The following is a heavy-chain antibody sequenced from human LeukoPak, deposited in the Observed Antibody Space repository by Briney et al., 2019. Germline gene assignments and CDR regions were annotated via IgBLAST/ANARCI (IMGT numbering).Heavy chain of an antibody. CDR2: ISASGDVT. V-gene: IGHV3-23*01. J-gene: IGHJ3*02. Sequence: GGSLRLSCAASGLSFSAYPMGWVRQAPGKGLQWLSGISASGDVTFHADRVKGRFAISRDNSKNTLYLQMTGLRAGDTAEYYCAKSLFTSATGTGRAFHIWGQGTMVTVSS. D-gene: IGHD1-1*01. CDR3: AKSLFTSATGTGRAFHI. CDR1: GLSFSAYP.